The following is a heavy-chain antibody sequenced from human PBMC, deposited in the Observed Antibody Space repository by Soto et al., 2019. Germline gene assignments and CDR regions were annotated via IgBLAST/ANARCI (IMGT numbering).Heavy chain of an antibody. CDR2: IRSQKDGGAT. D-gene: IGHD3-10*01. V-gene: IGHV3-15*06. CDR1: GFTVKDAW. Sequence: EIQLVESGGGVVEPGESLTLSCAASGFTVKDAWMHWVRQAPGKGLEWVGLIRSQKDGGATHYAAPVRDRFTISRDDSRKTLYLRMNSLKIEDTAVYYCTQLYRDDPWGQGTLVTVSS. CDR3: TQLYRDDP. J-gene: IGHJ5*02.